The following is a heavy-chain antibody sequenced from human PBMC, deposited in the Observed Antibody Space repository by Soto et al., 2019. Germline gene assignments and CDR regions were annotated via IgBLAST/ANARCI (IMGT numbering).Heavy chain of an antibody. CDR2: ISATGGGT. V-gene: IGHV3-23*01. Sequence: PGGSLRLSCTDSEFTFSVYWMHWVRQAPGKGLEWVSLISATGGGTYYADSVKGRFTISRDNSHNTLYLQVHSLTAEDTAVYYCANGRPAGGKSGFYFDFWGRGAKVPVSS. J-gene: IGHJ5*01. CDR1: EFTFSVYW. D-gene: IGHD3-16*01. CDR3: ANGRPAGGKSGFYFDF.